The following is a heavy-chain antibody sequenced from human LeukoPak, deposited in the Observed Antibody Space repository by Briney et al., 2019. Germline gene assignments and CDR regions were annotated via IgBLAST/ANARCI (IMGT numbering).Heavy chain of an antibody. CDR2: INHSGST. Sequence: SETLSLTCAVYGGSLSGYYWTWIRQPPGKELDWIGEINHSGSTSYNPSLKSRVTMSVDTSENQFSLKLSSVTAADTAVYYCARYRGGGYNYLDYWGQGTLVTVSS. D-gene: IGHD5-24*01. J-gene: IGHJ4*02. CDR3: ARYRGGGYNYLDY. CDR1: GGSLSGYY. V-gene: IGHV4-34*01.